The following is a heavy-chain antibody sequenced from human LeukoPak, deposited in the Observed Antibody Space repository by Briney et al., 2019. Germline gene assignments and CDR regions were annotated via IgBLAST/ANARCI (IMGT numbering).Heavy chain of an antibody. CDR3: ARDFRSSY. CDR1: GFTFSSYW. J-gene: IGHJ4*02. V-gene: IGHV3-7*01. CDR2: IKEDGSEK. Sequence: GGSLRLSCAASGFTFSSYWMIWVRQAPGKGLEWVANIKEDGSEKNYVDSVMGRFTISRDNAKNSLYLQMNSLRAEDTAVYYCARDFRSSYWGQGTLVTVSS.